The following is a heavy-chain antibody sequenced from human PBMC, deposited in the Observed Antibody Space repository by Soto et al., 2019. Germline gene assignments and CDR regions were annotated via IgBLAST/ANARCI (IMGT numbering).Heavy chain of an antibody. D-gene: IGHD5-18*01. CDR3: ARDDRGYSYGYDAFDI. Sequence: TSETLSLTCAVSGGSISSSNWWSWVRQPPGKGLEWIGEIYHSGSTNYNPSLKSRVTISVDKSKNQFSLKLSSVTAADTAVYYCARDDRGYSYGYDAFDIWGQGTMVTVSS. J-gene: IGHJ3*02. V-gene: IGHV4-4*02. CDR2: IYHSGST. CDR1: GGSISSSNW.